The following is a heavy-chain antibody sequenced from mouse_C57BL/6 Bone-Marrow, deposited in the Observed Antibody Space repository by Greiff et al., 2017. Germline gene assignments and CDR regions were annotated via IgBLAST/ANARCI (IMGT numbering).Heavy chain of an antibody. CDR3: ARLLLPYYFGY. V-gene: IGHV1-64*01. CDR2: IHPNSGST. D-gene: IGHD2-3*01. J-gene: IGHJ2*01. CDR1: GYSFTSYW. Sequence: QVQLQQPGAELVKPGASVKLSCKASGYSFTSYWMHWVKQRPGKGLEWIGMIHPNSGSTNYNEKFKSMAKLTADKSSSTAYMELRSLTSADSAVYFCARLLLPYYFGYWGQGTTLTVSS.